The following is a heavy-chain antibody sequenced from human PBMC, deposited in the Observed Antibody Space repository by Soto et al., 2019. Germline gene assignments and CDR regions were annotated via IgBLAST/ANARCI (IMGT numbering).Heavy chain of an antibody. V-gene: IGHV4-34*01. CDR1: GGSFSGYY. CDR2: INHSGST. J-gene: IGHJ3*02. CDR3: ARLGVVSIAVAAPNAFDI. D-gene: IGHD6-19*01. Sequence: SETLSLTCAVYGGSFSGYYWSWIHQPPGKGLEWIGEINHSGSTNYNPSLKSRVTISVDTSKNQFSLKLGSVTAADTAVYYCARLGVVSIAVAAPNAFDIWGQGTMVTVSS.